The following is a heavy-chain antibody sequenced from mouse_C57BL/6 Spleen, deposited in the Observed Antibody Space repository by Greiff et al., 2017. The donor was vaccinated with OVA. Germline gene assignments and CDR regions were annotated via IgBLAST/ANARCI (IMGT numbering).Heavy chain of an antibody. CDR1: GYTFTSYW. CDR2: IDPSDSYT. J-gene: IGHJ2*01. V-gene: IGHV1-59*01. CDR3: ARSPIYYDYDRVYFDY. D-gene: IGHD2-4*01. Sequence: QVQLQQPGAELVRPGTSVKLSCKASGYTFTSYWMHWVKQRPGQGLEWIGVIDPSDSYTNYNQKFKGKATLTVDTSSSTAYMQLSSLTSEDSAVYYCARSPIYYDYDRVYFDYWGQGTTLTVSS.